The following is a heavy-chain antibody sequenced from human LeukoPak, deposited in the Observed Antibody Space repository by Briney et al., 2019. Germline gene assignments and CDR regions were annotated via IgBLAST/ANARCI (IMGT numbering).Heavy chain of an antibody. Sequence: GGSLRLSCAASGFTFSNYGMHWVRQAPAKGLEWVAFIRYDGSSKYYADSVKGRFTISRDNSKNTLYLQMNSLRAEDTAVYYCAKVITAGVDYWGQGTLVTVSS. J-gene: IGHJ4*02. V-gene: IGHV3-30*02. D-gene: IGHD3-16*01. CDR3: AKVITAGVDY. CDR2: IRYDGSSK. CDR1: GFTFSNYG.